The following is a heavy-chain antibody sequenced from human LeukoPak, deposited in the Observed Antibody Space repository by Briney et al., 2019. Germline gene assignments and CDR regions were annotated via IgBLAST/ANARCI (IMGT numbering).Heavy chain of an antibody. CDR2: ISSSSSYI. CDR3: ARGLVPVVAAARGLYYFDY. J-gene: IGHJ4*02. V-gene: IGHV3-21*01. CDR1: GFTFSSYS. Sequence: GGSLRLSCAASGFTFSSYSINWVRQAPGKGLEWVSSISSSSSYIYYADSVKGRFTISRDNAKNSLYLQMNSLRAEDTAVYYCARGLVPVVAAARGLYYFDYWGQGTLVTVSS. D-gene: IGHD2-15*01.